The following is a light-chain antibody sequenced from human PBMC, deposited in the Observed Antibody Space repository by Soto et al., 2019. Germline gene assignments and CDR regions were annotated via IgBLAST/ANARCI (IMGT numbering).Light chain of an antibody. CDR3: QQLALYPST. CDR1: QDISSF. CDR2: AAT. V-gene: IGKV1-9*01. J-gene: IGKJ4*01. Sequence: IQLTQSPSSLSASVGDRVTITCRASQDISSFLAWYQQKPGKAPKLPIYAATSLQSGVPSRFSGSGSGTEFTLTISSLQPEDFATYYCQQLALYPSTFGGGTKVE.